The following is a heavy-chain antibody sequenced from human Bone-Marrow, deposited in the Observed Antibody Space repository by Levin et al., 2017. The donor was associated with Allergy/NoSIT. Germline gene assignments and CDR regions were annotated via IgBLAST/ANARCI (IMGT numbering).Heavy chain of an antibody. CDR2: ISVTGSYI. CDR1: GFTFYNYN. J-gene: IGHJ4*02. D-gene: IGHD2-15*01. Sequence: SCSASGFTFYNYNMHWVRQPPGKGLEWVSSISVTGSYIYYADSVKGRFTISRANTKNSLSLQMNSLRAEDTAVYYCARDPMTCSGGGCYHFDYWGRGALVTVSS. V-gene: IGHV3-21*01. CDR3: ARDPMTCSGGGCYHFDY.